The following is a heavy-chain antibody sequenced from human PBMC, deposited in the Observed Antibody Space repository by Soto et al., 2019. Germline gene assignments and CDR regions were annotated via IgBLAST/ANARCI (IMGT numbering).Heavy chain of an antibody. CDR2: IYPTGNT. J-gene: IGHJ4*02. CDR3: ARGYATYEY. Sequence: PSETLSLTCSVSGDSLSNYHWSWIRQPAGKGLEWIGRIYPTGNTNYNPSLKSRVTMSVDTSKNQSSLKLTSMTAADTAVYYCARGYATYEYWGQGTLVTVSS. D-gene: IGHD2-8*01. V-gene: IGHV4-4*07. CDR1: GDSLSNYH.